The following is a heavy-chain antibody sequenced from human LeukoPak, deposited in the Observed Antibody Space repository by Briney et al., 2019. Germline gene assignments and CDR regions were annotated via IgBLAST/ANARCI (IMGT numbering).Heavy chain of an antibody. J-gene: IGHJ4*02. CDR3: AKDLRKYYYDSSGYYPYWFDY. Sequence: TGGSLRLSCAASGFTFTNYAMSWVRQAPGKGLEWVAFIRYDGSNKYYADSVKGRFTISRDNSKNTLYLQMNSLRAEDTAVYYCAKDLRKYYYDSSGYYPYWFDYWGQGTLVTVSS. V-gene: IGHV3-30*02. CDR1: GFTFTNYA. D-gene: IGHD3-22*01. CDR2: IRYDGSNK.